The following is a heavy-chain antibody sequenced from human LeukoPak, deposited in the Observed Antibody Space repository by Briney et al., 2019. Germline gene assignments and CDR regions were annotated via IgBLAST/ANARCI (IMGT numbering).Heavy chain of an antibody. CDR1: GASISIYY. J-gene: IGHJ4*02. D-gene: IGHD3-10*01. Sequence: PSETLSLTCTVSGASISIYYWSWIRQPPRKGLGWIGYIYYSGSTNYNPSLKSRVSISLDTSKNQFSLKMCSVTAADTAVYYCARDRGTMVRGDHGVDYWGQGTLVTVSS. V-gene: IGHV4-59*01. CDR3: ARDRGTMVRGDHGVDY. CDR2: IYYSGST.